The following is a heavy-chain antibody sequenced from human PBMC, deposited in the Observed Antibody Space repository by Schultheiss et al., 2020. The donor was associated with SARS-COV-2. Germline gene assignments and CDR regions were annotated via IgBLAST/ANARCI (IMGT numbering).Heavy chain of an antibody. CDR2: ISYDGSNK. J-gene: IGHJ5*02. CDR1: GFTFSNAW. CDR3: ARDQRVRVRGVNFHWFDP. Sequence: GGSLRLSCAASGFTFSNAWMSWVRQAPGKGLEWVAVISYDGSNKYYADSVKGRFTISRDNSKNTLYLQMNSLRAEDTAVYYCARDQRVRVRGVNFHWFDPWGQGTLVTVSS. V-gene: IGHV3-30*03. D-gene: IGHD3-10*01.